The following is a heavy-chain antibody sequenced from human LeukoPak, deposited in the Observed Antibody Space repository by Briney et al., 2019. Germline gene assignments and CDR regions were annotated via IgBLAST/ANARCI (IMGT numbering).Heavy chain of an antibody. V-gene: IGHV1-2*02. CDR1: GYTFTGYY. CDR2: INPNSGGT. Sequence: VASVKVSCKASGYTFTGYYMHWVRQAPGQGLEWMGWINPNSGGTNYAQKFQGRVTMTRDTSISTAYMELSRLRSDDTAVYYCARGGLIPYYYDSSGYYYSSWFDPWGQGTLVTVSS. CDR3: ARGGLIPYYYDSSGYYYSSWFDP. J-gene: IGHJ5*02. D-gene: IGHD3-22*01.